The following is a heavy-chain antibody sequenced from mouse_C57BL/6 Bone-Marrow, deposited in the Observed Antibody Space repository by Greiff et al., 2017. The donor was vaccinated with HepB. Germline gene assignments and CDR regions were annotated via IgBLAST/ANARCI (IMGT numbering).Heavy chain of an antibody. CDR1: GFTFSSYG. CDR2: ISSGGSYT. D-gene: IGHD2-4*01. J-gene: IGHJ3*01. V-gene: IGHV5-6*01. CDR3: ARPHDYWFAY. Sequence: EVQLVESGGDLVKPGGSLKLSCAASGFTFSSYGISWVRQTPDKRLEWVATISSGGSYTYYPDSVKGRFTISRDNAKNTLYLQMRSLKSEDTAMYYCARPHDYWFAYWGQGTLVTVSA.